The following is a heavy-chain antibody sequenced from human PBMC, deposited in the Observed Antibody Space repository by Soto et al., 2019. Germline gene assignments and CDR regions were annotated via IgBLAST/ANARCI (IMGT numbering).Heavy chain of an antibody. D-gene: IGHD6-13*01. CDR1: GYTFTSYY. CDR2: INPSGGST. Sequence: GASVKVSCKASGYTFTSYYMHWVRQAPGQGLEWMGIINPSGGSTSYAQKFQGRVTMTRDTSTSTVYMELSSLRSEDTAVYYCARAETPKDSSSYDDYWGQGTLVTVSS. V-gene: IGHV1-46*01. CDR3: ARAETPKDSSSYDDY. J-gene: IGHJ4*02.